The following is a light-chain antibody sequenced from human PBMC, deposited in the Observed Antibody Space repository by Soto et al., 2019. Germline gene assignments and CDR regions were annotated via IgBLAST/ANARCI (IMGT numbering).Light chain of an antibody. CDR1: QSVLYSSNNKNY. CDR3: EQYESTPPT. Sequence: DIVMTQSPDSLAVSLGERATINCKSSQSVLYSSNNKNYLAWYQQRPGQPPKMLIYWASTRESGVPDPFSGSGSGTYFTLTVTRLQAEDVAVYYCEQYESTPPTFGQGTKLEIK. CDR2: WAS. V-gene: IGKV4-1*01. J-gene: IGKJ2*01.